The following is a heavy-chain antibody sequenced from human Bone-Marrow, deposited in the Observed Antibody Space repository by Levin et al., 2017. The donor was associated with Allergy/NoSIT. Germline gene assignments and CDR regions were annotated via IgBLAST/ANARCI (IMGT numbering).Heavy chain of an antibody. Sequence: LTGGSLRLSCAASGFTFSHFGMHWVRKAPGKGLEWVAVISYDGSTKYYADSVRGRFNISRDNSKNMVFLQMDTLRAEDTAVYYCAKGEIQFADYVPAYWGQGTQVTAS. V-gene: IGHV3-30*18. CDR1: GFTFSHFG. CDR3: AKGEIQFADYVPAY. D-gene: IGHD3-10*02. J-gene: IGHJ4*02. CDR2: ISYDGSTK.